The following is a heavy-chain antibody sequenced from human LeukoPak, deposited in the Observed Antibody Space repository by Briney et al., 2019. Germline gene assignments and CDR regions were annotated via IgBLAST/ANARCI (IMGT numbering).Heavy chain of an antibody. V-gene: IGHV3-48*03. J-gene: IGHJ6*03. CDR2: ISSSVSTI. Sequence: GGSLRLSCAASGFTFSNDMNWVRQAPRKGLEWVSYISSSVSTIYYADSVKGRFTISRGNAKNSLYLQMNSLRAEDTAVYYCARGEVDTAIGVDYYYYYMDVWGKGTTVTISS. CDR3: ARGEVDTAIGVDYYYYYMDV. CDR1: GFTFSND. D-gene: IGHD5-18*01.